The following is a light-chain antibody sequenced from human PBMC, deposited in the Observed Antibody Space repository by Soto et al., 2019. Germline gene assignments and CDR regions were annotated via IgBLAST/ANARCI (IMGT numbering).Light chain of an antibody. Sequence: EIVLTQSPGTLSLSPGERATLSCRASQSVSSCYLAWYQQQPGQAPRLLIYGASSRATGIPDRFSGSGSGTDFTLTISRLEPEDFAVYYCQQYGSSLFTFGPGTKVDIK. V-gene: IGKV3-20*01. J-gene: IGKJ3*01. CDR2: GAS. CDR1: QSVSSCY. CDR3: QQYGSSLFT.